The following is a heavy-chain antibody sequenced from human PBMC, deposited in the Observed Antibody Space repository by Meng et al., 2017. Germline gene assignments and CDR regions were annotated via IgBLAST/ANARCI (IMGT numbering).Heavy chain of an antibody. Sequence: QVQRRQWGAGLLKPSETLSLTCAVYGGSFSGYYWSWIRQPPGKGLEWIGEINHSGSTNYNPSLKSRVTISVDTSKNQFSLKLSSVTAADTAVYYCARVGSFLRDYWGQGTLVTVSS. CDR2: INHSGST. D-gene: IGHD2/OR15-2a*01. J-gene: IGHJ4*02. CDR1: GGSFSGYY. V-gene: IGHV4-34*01. CDR3: ARVGSFLRDY.